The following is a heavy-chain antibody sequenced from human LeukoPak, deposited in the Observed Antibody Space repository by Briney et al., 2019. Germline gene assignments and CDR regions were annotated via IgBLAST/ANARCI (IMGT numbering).Heavy chain of an antibody. CDR3: ARILYYYDSSGYAYYYYGMDV. V-gene: IGHV3-30*03. CDR1: GFTFSNYG. D-gene: IGHD3-22*01. Sequence: GGSLRLSCAASGFTFSNYGMHWVRQAPGKGLEWVAVISYDGSKKYYADSVKGRFTISRDNSKNTLYLQMNSLRAEDTAVYYCARILYYYDSSGYAYYYYGMDVWGQGTTVTVSS. CDR2: ISYDGSKK. J-gene: IGHJ6*02.